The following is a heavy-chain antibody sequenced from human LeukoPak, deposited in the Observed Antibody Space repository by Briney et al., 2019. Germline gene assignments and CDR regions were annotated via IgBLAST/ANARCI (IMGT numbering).Heavy chain of an antibody. Sequence: PGGSLRLSCAASGFIFSSYWMTWVRQAPGKGLEWVANIKEDGSEKSYVDSVKGRFTISRGNAKNSLYLQMNSLRAEDTAVYYCARGVMCDYWGQGSLVTVSS. CDR1: GFIFSSYW. CDR3: ARGVMCDY. J-gene: IGHJ4*02. CDR2: IKEDGSEK. V-gene: IGHV3-7*04.